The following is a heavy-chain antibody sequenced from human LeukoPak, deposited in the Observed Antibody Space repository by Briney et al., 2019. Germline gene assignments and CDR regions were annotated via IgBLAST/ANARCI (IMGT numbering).Heavy chain of an antibody. Sequence: TSETLSLTWSVSGDSISGSYGSLIRQSPGGELELMRNIYDTATPKYNPSLTNRLTISADTSKGQVSLNLTSVTAADTAVYYCAKTLGRGSASGGYFFNYWGPGLLVTVSS. CDR3: AKTLGRGSASGGYFFNY. CDR2: IYDTATP. CDR1: GDSISGSY. D-gene: IGHD2-8*02. J-gene: IGHJ4*02. V-gene: IGHV4-59*01.